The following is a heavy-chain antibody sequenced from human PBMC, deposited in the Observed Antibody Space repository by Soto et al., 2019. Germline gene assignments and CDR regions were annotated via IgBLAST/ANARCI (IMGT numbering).Heavy chain of an antibody. J-gene: IGHJ6*02. V-gene: IGHV1-3*01. D-gene: IGHD2-2*01. CDR1: GYTLTSYA. Sequence: QVQLVQSGAEVKKPGASVKVSCKASGYTLTSYAMHWVRQAPGQRLEWMGWINAGNSNTKYSQKFQGRVTITRDTSASTAYMELSSLRSDDTAVYYCARNHYCNSTSCYYGPYYYGMDVWGQGTTVTVSS. CDR3: ARNHYCNSTSCYYGPYYYGMDV. CDR2: INAGNSNT.